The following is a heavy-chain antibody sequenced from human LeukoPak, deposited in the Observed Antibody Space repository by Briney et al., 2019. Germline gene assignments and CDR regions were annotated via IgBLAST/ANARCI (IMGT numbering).Heavy chain of an antibody. D-gene: IGHD3-16*01. J-gene: IGHJ4*02. CDR2: ISSSSSYI. CDR1: EFTFSGYT. CDR3: ANVGRPHHSYDTTDYRDF. V-gene: IGHV3-21*01. Sequence: GGSLRLSCAASEFTFSGYTMNWVRQAPGKGLEWVSSISSSSSYIYYADSVKGRFTISRDNAKNSLYLQMNSLRVADTAVYYCANVGRPHHSYDTTDYRDFWGRGTLVTVSP.